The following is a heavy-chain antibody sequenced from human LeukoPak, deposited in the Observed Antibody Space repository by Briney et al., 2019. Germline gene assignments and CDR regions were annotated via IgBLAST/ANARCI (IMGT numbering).Heavy chain of an antibody. CDR1: GGSISSYY. D-gene: IGHD3-16*01. CDR3: ARGGRARKGGFDY. Sequence: PSETLSLTCTVSGGSISSYYWSRIRQPPGKGLEWIGYIYYSGSTNYNPSLKSRVTISVDTSKNQFSLKLSSVTAADTAVYYCARGGRARKGGFDYWGQGTLVTVSS. V-gene: IGHV4-59*12. J-gene: IGHJ4*02. CDR2: IYYSGST.